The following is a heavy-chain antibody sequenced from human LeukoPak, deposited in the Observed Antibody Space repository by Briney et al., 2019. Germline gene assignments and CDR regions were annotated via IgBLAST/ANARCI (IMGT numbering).Heavy chain of an antibody. CDR3: ARRYCSSTSCTLDY. Sequence: PGGSLRLSCAASGFTFSTFWMSWVRQAPGKGPEWVANIKEDGSEKSYVDSVKGRFTISRDNTKNSLYLQMNSLRAEDTAVYYCARRYCSSTSCTLDYWGQGTLVTVSS. CDR1: GFTFSTFW. V-gene: IGHV3-7*02. J-gene: IGHJ4*02. D-gene: IGHD2-2*01. CDR2: IKEDGSEK.